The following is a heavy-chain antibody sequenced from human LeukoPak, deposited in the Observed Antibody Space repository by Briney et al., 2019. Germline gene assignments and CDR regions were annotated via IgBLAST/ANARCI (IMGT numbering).Heavy chain of an antibody. J-gene: IGHJ6*02. CDR3: ARGHSYGSYYYYGMDV. D-gene: IGHD5-18*01. V-gene: IGHV3-23*01. CDR1: GFTFSSYA. CDR2: ISDSGDST. Sequence: GGSLRLSCAASGFTFSSYAMSWVRQAPGKGLEWVAGISDSGDSTYYTDSVKGRFTISRDNSKNTLYLQMNSLRAEDTAVYYCARGHSYGSYYYYGMDVWCQGTTVTASS.